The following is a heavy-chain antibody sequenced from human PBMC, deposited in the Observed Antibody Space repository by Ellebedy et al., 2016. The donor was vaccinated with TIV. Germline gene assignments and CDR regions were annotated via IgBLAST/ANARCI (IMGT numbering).Heavy chain of an antibody. CDR3: ARDGYKYASYYYYGMDV. CDR1: GFTFSDYY. J-gene: IGHJ6*02. Sequence: GESLKISCAASGFTFSDYYMSWIRQAPGKGLEWVSYISGSGNTIYYADSVKGRSTISRYNAKNSLFLQRNSLRAEDTATYFCARDGYKYASYYYYGMDVWGQGTTVTVSS. D-gene: IGHD1-1*01. CDR2: ISGSGNTI. V-gene: IGHV3-11*04.